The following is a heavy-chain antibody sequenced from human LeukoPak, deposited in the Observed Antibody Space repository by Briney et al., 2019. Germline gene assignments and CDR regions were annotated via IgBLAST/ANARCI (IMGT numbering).Heavy chain of an antibody. Sequence: GGSLRLSCAAYGFNFANHAISWVRQTPGRGLEWVSAIGGGGDITYYADSVTGRFTNARGNCKDTLFLQMDSLRPGDMGVYDCVIEENPGTANYWGEGTLVTISS. CDR1: GFNFANHA. V-gene: IGHV3-23*01. CDR3: VIEENPGTANY. J-gene: IGHJ4*02. CDR2: IGGGGDIT. D-gene: IGHD2-21*02.